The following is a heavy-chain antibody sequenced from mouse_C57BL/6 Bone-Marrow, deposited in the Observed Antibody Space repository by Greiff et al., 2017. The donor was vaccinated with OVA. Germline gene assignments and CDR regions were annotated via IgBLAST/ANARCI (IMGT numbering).Heavy chain of an antibody. CDR1: GYTFTSYW. D-gene: IGHD2-13*01. CDR3: ARSSGDWAWFAY. Sequence: QVQLQQPGAELVKPGASVKMSCKASGYTFTSYWITWVKQRPGQGLEWIGDIYPGSGSTNYNEKFKSKATLTVDTSSSTAYMQLSSLASEDSAVYYCARSSGDWAWFAYWGQGTLVTVSA. CDR2: IYPGSGST. V-gene: IGHV1-55*01. J-gene: IGHJ3*01.